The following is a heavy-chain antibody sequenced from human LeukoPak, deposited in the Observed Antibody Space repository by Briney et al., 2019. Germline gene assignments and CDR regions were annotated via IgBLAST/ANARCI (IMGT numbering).Heavy chain of an antibody. CDR2: IRFDGSNK. J-gene: IGHJ4*02. CDR1: GFTFSSYG. D-gene: IGHD3-22*01. CDR3: AKGVDDSSGYHYNNFDY. Sequence: GGSLRLSCAASGFTFSSYGMHWVRQAPGKGLEWVAFIRFDGSNKYYADSVKGRFTISRDISKNTLYLQVNSLRAEDTAVYYCAKGVDDSSGYHYNNFDYWDQGTLVTVSS. V-gene: IGHV3-30*02.